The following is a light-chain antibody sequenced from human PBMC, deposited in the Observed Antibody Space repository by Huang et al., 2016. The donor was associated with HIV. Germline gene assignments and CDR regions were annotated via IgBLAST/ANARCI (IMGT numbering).Light chain of an antibody. J-gene: IGKJ3*01. CDR1: QSVSSN. V-gene: IGKV3-15*01. CDR3: QQYNNWPRI. CDR2: GAS. Sequence: EIVMTQSPAPLSVSPGERATLSCRASQSVSSNLAWYQQKPGQAPRLLIYGASTRATVIPARFSGSGSGTEYTLTISSLQSEDFAVYYCQQYNNWPRIFGPGTKVDIK.